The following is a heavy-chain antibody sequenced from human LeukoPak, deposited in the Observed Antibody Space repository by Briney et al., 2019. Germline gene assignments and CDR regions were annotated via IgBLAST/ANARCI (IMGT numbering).Heavy chain of an antibody. CDR1: GGTFSSYT. J-gene: IGHJ4*02. V-gene: IGHV1-69*02. Sequence: SVKVSCKASGGTFSSYTISWVRQAPGQGLEWMGRIIPILGIANYAQKFQGRVAITADKSTSTAYMELSSLRSEDTAVYYCARARIGYCSGGSCYEDYYFDYWGQGTLVTVSS. CDR3: ARARIGYCSGGSCYEDYYFDY. CDR2: IIPILGIA. D-gene: IGHD2-15*01.